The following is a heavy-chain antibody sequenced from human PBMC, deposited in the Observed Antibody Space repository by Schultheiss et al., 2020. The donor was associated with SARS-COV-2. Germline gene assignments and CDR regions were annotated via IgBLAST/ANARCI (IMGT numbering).Heavy chain of an antibody. V-gene: IGHV4-34*01. D-gene: IGHD5-12*01. J-gene: IGHJ4*02. CDR3: ARAKYSGYDLAF. CDR2: INHSGST. Sequence: SCAASGFTFSDYYMSWIRQAPGKGLEWIGEINHSGSTNYNPSLKSRVTISVDTSKNQFSLKLSSVTAADTAVYFCARAKYSGYDLAFWGQGTLVTVSS. CDR1: GFTFSDYY.